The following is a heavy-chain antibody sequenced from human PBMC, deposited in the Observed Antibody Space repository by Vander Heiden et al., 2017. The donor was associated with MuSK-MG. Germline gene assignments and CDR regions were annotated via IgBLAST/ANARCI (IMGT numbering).Heavy chain of an antibody. CDR1: GITFSSYG. D-gene: IGHD2-8*01. J-gene: IGHJ6*02. V-gene: IGHV3-30*18. CDR3: AKDRAGYCTLSRCFYHGMDV. Sequence: QGQLVESGGGVVQPRGSLRLSCAAPGITFSSYGMHWVRQAPGKGLEWVAVISYDGSETNYADSVKGRFTISRNNSGDTLYLQMNNLRAEDTAVYYCAKDRAGYCTLSRCFYHGMDVWGQVTTVTVSS. CDR2: ISYDGSET.